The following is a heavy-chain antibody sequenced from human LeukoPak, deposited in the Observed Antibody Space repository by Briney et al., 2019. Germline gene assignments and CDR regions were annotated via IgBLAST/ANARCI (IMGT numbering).Heavy chain of an antibody. J-gene: IGHJ4*02. D-gene: IGHD3-16*02. Sequence: GRSLRLSCTASGFTFGDYAMSWFRQAPGKGLEWVGFIRSKAYGGTTEYAASVKGRFTISRDDSKSIAYLQMNSLKTEYTAVYSCTSDSPSSLENSYFDYWGQGTLVTVSS. CDR3: TSDSPSSLENSYFDY. CDR1: GFTFGDYA. V-gene: IGHV3-49*03. CDR2: IRSKAYGGTT.